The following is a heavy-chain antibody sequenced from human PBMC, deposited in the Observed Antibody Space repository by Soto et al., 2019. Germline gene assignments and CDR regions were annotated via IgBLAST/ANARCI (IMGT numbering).Heavy chain of an antibody. CDR2: VIQSGSAT. J-gene: IGHJ4*02. D-gene: IGHD3-10*01. CDR3: VRDYYHVSGSSFDIPLDY. CDR1: GFTFNNYA. V-gene: IGHV3-23*01. Sequence: GGSLRLSCAASGFTFNNYAMTWVRQAPGKGLEWVSTVIQSGSATFYADSVRGRFTISRDNSKDTLYLQLNSLRAEDTAVYHCVRDYYHVSGSSFDIPLDYWGQGTLVTVSS.